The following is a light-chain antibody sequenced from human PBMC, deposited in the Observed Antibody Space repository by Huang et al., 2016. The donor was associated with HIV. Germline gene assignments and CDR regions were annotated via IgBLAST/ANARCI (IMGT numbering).Light chain of an antibody. CDR3: QQYNSYSGK. CDR2: KAS. CDR1: QCIGNG. Sequence: DIQMTQSPSALSASVGDSVTITCRASQCIGNGLAWYQQKPGKPPKLLIYKASTVQGGVPSRFGGGGSGTEFTLTISSLQPDDFATYFCQQYNSYSGKFGQGTKVE. V-gene: IGKV1-5*03. J-gene: IGKJ1*01.